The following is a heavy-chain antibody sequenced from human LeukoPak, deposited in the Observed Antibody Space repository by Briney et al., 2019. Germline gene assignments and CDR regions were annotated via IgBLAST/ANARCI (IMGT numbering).Heavy chain of an antibody. Sequence: PSETLSLTCAVSGGSISSGGYSWNWIRQPPGKGLGWIGYINYIRTTDYNPSLKSRVTISLDTSKNRFSLKLSSVTAADTAMYYCARSYSSSDHYYYYGMDVWGQGTTVTVSS. V-gene: IGHV4-61*08. CDR1: GGSISSGGYS. D-gene: IGHD6-13*01. J-gene: IGHJ6*02. CDR2: INYIRTT. CDR3: ARSYSSSDHYYYYGMDV.